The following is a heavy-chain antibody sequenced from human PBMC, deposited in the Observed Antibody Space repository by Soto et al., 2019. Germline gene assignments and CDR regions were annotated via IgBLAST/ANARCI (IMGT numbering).Heavy chain of an antibody. CDR3: ARDAAAGLNDC. D-gene: IGHD6-13*01. V-gene: IGHV1-18*01. J-gene: IGHJ4*02. CDR2: INAYNGNT. CDR1: GYTFTNYG. Sequence: QVQLVQSGAEVKKPGASVKVSCKASGYTFTNYGISWVRQAPGQGLEWMGWINAYNGNTKTAQKLQGRVTMTTDTSTSTAYMELRCLRSDDTAVYYCARDAAAGLNDCWGQGTRVTVSS.